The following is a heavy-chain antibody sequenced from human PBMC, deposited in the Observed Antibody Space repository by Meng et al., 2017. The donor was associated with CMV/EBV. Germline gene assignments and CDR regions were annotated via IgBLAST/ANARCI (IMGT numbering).Heavy chain of an antibody. CDR1: GFTFSSYS. J-gene: IGHJ6*02. V-gene: IGHV3-21*01. Sequence: GGSLRLSCAASGFTFSSYSMNWVRQAPGKGLEWVSSISSSSYIYYADSVKGRFTISRDNAKNSLYLQMNSLRAEDTAVYYCARDQYYYGSGTSPGIYYYYGMDVWGQGTTVTVSS. CDR3: ARDQYYYGSGTSPGIYYYYGMDV. D-gene: IGHD3-10*01. CDR2: ISSSSYI.